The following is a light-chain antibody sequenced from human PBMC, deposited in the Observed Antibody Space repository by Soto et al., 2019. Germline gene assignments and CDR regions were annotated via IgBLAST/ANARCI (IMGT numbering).Light chain of an antibody. J-gene: IGKJ1*01. CDR1: QSISSW. CDR2: DAS. V-gene: IGKV1-5*01. CDR3: QQYNSYSPT. Sequence: DIPMTQSPSTLSASVGDRVTITCRASQSISSWLAWYQQKPGKAPKLLIYDASSLESGVPSRFSGSGSGTAFTLTISSLQPDDFATYDCQQYNSYSPTFGQGTKVEIK.